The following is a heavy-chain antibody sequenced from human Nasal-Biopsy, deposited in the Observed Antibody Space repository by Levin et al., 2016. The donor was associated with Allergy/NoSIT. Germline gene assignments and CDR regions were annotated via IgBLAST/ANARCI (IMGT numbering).Heavy chain of an antibody. D-gene: IGHD6-6*01. CDR2: IKPDGSAE. CDR1: GFTFSHYW. J-gene: IGHJ4*02. V-gene: IGHV3-7*01. CDR3: ARAYSDSSDYFDY. Sequence: GESLKISCAASGFTFSHYWMSWLRQAPGKGLEWVAMIKPDGSAEFYVDSVKGRFTISRDNAKNSLFLHMNSLRVDDTAVYYCARAYSDSSDYFDYWGQGTLVTVSS.